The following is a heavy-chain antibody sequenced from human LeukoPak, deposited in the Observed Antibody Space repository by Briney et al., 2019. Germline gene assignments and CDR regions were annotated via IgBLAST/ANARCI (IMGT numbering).Heavy chain of an antibody. D-gene: IGHD5-12*01. CDR1: GYTFTSYG. Sequence: GESLKISCKGSGYTFTSYGISWVRQAPGQGLEWMGWISAYNGNTNYAQKLQGRVTMTTDTSTSTAYMELRSLRSDDTAVYYCARDLDGYETFGYWGQGTLVTVSS. V-gene: IGHV1-18*01. CDR2: ISAYNGNT. J-gene: IGHJ4*02. CDR3: ARDLDGYETFGY.